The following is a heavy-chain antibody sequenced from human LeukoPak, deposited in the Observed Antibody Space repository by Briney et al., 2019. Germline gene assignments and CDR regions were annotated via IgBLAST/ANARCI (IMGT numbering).Heavy chain of an antibody. V-gene: IGHV3-23*01. CDR1: GFTISSYA. J-gene: IGHJ4*02. D-gene: IGHD3-22*01. Sequence: PGGSLRLSCAASGFTISSYAMSWVRQAPGKGLEWVSAISGSGGSTYYADSVKGRFTISRDNSKNTLYLQMNSLRAEDTAVYYCAKDHLVQYYYDSSGYYYYFDYWGQGTLVTVSS. CDR2: ISGSGGST. CDR3: AKDHLVQYYYDSSGYYYYFDY.